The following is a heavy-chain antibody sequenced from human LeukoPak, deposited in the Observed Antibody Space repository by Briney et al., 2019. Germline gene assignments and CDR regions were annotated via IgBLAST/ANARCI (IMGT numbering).Heavy chain of an antibody. D-gene: IGHD4-17*01. V-gene: IGHV4-59*01. CDR1: GGSISNYF. CDR2: IYYTGSA. CDR3: VRSKSGTYGWFDP. Sequence: PSETLSLTCTVSGGSISNYFWSWIRQPPGKGLEWIGYIYYTGSANYSPSLKSRVTISIDTSKTQFSLKASSVTAADTAIYYCVRSKSGTYGWFDPWGQGTLVTVFS. J-gene: IGHJ5*02.